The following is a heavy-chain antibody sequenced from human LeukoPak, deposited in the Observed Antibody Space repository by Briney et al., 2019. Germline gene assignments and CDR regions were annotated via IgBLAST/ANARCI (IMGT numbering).Heavy chain of an antibody. Sequence: TGGSLILSCAASGFSFISYGMHWVRQAPGKGLEWVGVISDDGRNKNYADSVKGRFTISRDNSKDTLYLQMNSLRDEDTAVYYCAKRPSDYGDYVTYFDYWGQGTLVTVSS. CDR3: AKRPSDYGDYVTYFDY. J-gene: IGHJ4*02. CDR2: ISDDGRNK. CDR1: GFSFISYG. V-gene: IGHV3-30*18. D-gene: IGHD4-17*01.